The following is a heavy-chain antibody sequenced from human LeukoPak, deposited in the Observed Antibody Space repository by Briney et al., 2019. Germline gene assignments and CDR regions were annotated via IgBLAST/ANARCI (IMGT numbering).Heavy chain of an antibody. CDR1: GFAFSSYA. CDR2: ISYDGSNK. J-gene: IGHJ4*02. V-gene: IGHV3-30*18. Sequence: PGGSLRLSCAASGFAFSSYAMSWVRQAPGKGLEWVAVISYDGSNKYYADSVKGRFTISRDNSKNTLYLQMNSLRAEDTAVYYCAKDGGSFFDYWGQGTLVTVSS. D-gene: IGHD3-3*01. CDR3: AKDGGSFFDY.